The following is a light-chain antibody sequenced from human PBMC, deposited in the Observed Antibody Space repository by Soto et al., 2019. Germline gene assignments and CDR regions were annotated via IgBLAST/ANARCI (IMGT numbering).Light chain of an antibody. V-gene: IGLV2-11*01. CDR2: DVT. CDR1: STDVGRYND. J-gene: IGLJ2*01. CDR3: CSYAGSYSLL. Sequence: QAVVTQPRSVSGSPGQSVTISCTGTSTDVGRYNDVSWYQQHPGRAPKLMIYDVTKPPSGVPDRFSGSKSGTTASLTISGLLAEDAADYSCCSYAGSYSLLFGGGTKLTVL.